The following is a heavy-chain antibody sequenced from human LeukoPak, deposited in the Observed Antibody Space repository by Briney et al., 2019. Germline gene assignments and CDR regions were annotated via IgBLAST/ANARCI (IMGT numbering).Heavy chain of an antibody. CDR1: GFTFSDYY. J-gene: IGHJ3*02. Sequence: GGSLRLSCAASGFTFSDYYMSWIRQAPGKGLEGVSYISSSGSTIYYADSVKGRFTISRDNAKNSLYLQMNSLRAEDTAVYYCARATFDSSRYYYRGFDIWGQGTMVTVSS. CDR2: ISSSGSTI. CDR3: ARATFDSSRYYYRGFDI. D-gene: IGHD3-22*01. V-gene: IGHV3-11*04.